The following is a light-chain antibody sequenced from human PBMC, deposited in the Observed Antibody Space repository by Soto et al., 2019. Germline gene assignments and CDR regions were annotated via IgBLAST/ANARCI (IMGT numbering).Light chain of an antibody. Sequence: VIWMTQSPSLISASTGDRVNISCRMSQAISSHLAWYQQKPGKAPKLLFSTTSTLEDGVPSRFSGSASGTEFTLTISSLQPEDFATYYCQQANSFPPTTFGQGTKVEIK. CDR1: QAISSH. CDR2: TTS. V-gene: IGKV1D-8*03. CDR3: QQANSFPPTT. J-gene: IGKJ1*01.